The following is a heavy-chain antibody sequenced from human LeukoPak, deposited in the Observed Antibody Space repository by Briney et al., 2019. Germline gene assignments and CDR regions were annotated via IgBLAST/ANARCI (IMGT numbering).Heavy chain of an antibody. CDR1: GYTFTSYG. CDR2: ISAYNGNT. J-gene: IGHJ6*02. Sequence: ASVKVSCKASGYTFTSYGISWVRQAPGQGLEWMGWISAYNGNTNYAQKLQGRVTMTTDTSTSTAYMELRSLRSDDTAVYYCARDHARYYGSGSYWALYYSYGMDVWGQGTTVTVSS. V-gene: IGHV1-18*01. CDR3: ARDHARYYGSGSYWALYYSYGMDV. D-gene: IGHD3-10*01.